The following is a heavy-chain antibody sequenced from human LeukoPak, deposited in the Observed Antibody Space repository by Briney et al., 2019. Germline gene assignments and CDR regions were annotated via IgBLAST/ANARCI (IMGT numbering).Heavy chain of an antibody. CDR2: ISSSSAV. Sequence: GGSLRLSCAASGFTFNIYGMSWVRQAPGKGLEWVSYISSSSAVYYADSVKGRFTISRDNAKNSLYLQMNSLRDEDTAVYYCAKDLGATSWGQGTLVTVSS. J-gene: IGHJ4*02. CDR1: GFTFNIYG. V-gene: IGHV3-48*02. D-gene: IGHD1-26*01. CDR3: AKDLGATS.